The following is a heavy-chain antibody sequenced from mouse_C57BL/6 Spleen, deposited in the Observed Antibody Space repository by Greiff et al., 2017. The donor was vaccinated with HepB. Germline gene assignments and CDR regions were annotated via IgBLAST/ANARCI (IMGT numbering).Heavy chain of an antibody. J-gene: IGHJ2*01. V-gene: IGHV1-80*01. CDR3: AREDYDEGYYFDY. D-gene: IGHD2-4*01. Sequence: VHLVESGAELVKPGASVKISCKASGYAFSSYWMNWVKQRPGKGLEWIGQIYPGDGDTNYNGKFKGKATLTADKSSSTAYMQLSSLTSEDSAVYFCAREDYDEGYYFDYWGQGTTLTVSS. CDR2: IYPGDGDT. CDR1: GYAFSSYW.